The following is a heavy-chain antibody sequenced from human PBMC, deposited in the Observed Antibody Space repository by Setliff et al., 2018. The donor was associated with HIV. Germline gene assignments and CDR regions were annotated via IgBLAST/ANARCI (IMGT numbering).Heavy chain of an antibody. CDR3: ARGMWPEAPFGVVIPDAFDI. CDR2: INPSGGST. V-gene: IGHV1-46*03. J-gene: IGHJ3*02. D-gene: IGHD3-3*01. CDR1: GYTFTSYY. Sequence: ASVKVSCKASGYTFTSYYMHWVRQAPGQGLEWMGIINPSGGSTSYAQKFQGRVTMTRDTSTSTVYMELSSLRSEDTAVYYCARGMWPEAPFGVVIPDAFDIWGQGTMVTVSS.